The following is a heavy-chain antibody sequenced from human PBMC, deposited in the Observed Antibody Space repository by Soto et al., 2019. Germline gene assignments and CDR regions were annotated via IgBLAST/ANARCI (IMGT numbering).Heavy chain of an antibody. J-gene: IGHJ1*01. CDR1: DGTIKRRSYY. V-gene: IGHV4-39*01. D-gene: IGHD4-17*01. CDR3: TRHKSSDYVQGYFQY. CDR2: VYYSGNT. Sequence: PSETLSLTCSVSDGTIKRRSYYWGWIRKTPGKGMEWIGSVYYSGNTYYNPSLKSRVTISVDTSKTHFSLKLTSVAVADTAIYYCTRHKSSDYVQGYFQYWSQGTLVTVSS.